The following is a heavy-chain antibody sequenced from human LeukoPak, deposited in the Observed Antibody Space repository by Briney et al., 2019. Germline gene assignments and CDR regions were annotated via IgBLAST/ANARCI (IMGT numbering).Heavy chain of an antibody. CDR1: GFIFSSDS. CDR2: ISSTGAYI. J-gene: IGHJ4*02. D-gene: IGHD6-13*01. V-gene: IGHV3-21*01. CDR3: ARGLAAAGTRGPY. Sequence: PGGSLRLSCATCGFIFSSDSMIWVRQAPGKGLEWVSSISSTGAYIYYADSLKGRFTISRDNAKNSLYLQMNSLRADDTAVYYCARGLAAAGTRGPYWGQGTLVTVSS.